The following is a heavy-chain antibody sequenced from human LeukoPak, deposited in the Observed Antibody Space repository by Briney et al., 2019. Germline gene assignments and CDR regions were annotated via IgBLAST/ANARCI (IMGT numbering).Heavy chain of an antibody. V-gene: IGHV3-23*01. CDR3: AKALYGSGSYPFQH. D-gene: IGHD3-10*01. Sequence: GGSLRLSCAASGFTLSSYAMSWVRQAPGKGLEWVSAISGSGGSTYYADSVKGRFTISRDNSKNTLYLQMNSLRAEDTAVYYCAKALYGSGSYPFQHWGQGTLVTVSS. CDR2: ISGSGGST. CDR1: GFTLSSYA. J-gene: IGHJ1*01.